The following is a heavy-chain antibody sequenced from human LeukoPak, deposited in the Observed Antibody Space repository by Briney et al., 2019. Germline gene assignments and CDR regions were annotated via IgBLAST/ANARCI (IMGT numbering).Heavy chain of an antibody. D-gene: IGHD3-16*02. CDR3: ARALGGPYDYVWGTYRYPFDY. V-gene: IGHV4-39*07. J-gene: IGHJ4*02. Sequence: SQTLSLTCTVSGGSISSGSYYWGWIRQPPGKGLEWIGSMCHSGSTYYNPSLKSRVTISVDTSKNQFSLKLSSVTAADTAVYYCARALGGPYDYVWGTYRYPFDYWGQGTLVTVSS. CDR1: GGSISSGSYY. CDR2: MCHSGST.